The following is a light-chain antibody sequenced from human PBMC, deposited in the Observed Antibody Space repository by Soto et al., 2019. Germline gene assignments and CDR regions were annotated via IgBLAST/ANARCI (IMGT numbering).Light chain of an antibody. J-gene: IGKJ1*01. CDR3: QLYNNRPWT. V-gene: IGKV3D-15*01. Sequence: TRCRSTGAGSKERRATLSCMACQCISDTLAWYQQKPGQAPRLLIYGASKRATGFPARFSGSGSGTDFTLTISSLQSEDFAVYFCQLYNNRPWTFGQGTKVAIK. CDR1: QCISDT. CDR2: GAS.